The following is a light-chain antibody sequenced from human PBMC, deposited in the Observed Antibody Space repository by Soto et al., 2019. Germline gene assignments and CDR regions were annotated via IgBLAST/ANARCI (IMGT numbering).Light chain of an antibody. V-gene: IGKV1-5*03. CDR3: QHYNSYSEA. CDR2: KAS. Sequence: DIQVTQSTSALSGSLGDRDIITCRASQTISSWLAWYQQKPGKAPKLLIYKASTLKSGVPSRFSGSGSGTEFTLTISSLQPDDFATYYCQHYNSYSEAFGEGTKVDIK. J-gene: IGKJ1*01. CDR1: QTISSW.